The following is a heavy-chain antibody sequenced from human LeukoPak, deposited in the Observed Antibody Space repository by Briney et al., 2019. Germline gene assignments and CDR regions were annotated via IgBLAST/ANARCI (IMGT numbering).Heavy chain of an antibody. D-gene: IGHD1-26*01. Sequence: ASVKVSCKASGYTLTSYYIHWVRQAPGQGLEWTGIINPSDGSTTYPQKFQGRVTMTRDTSTSTVYMELSSLRSEDAAVYYCARARSYSGSFLYWGQGTLVTVSS. CDR1: GYTLTSYY. J-gene: IGHJ4*02. V-gene: IGHV1-46*01. CDR2: INPSDGST. CDR3: ARARSYSGSFLY.